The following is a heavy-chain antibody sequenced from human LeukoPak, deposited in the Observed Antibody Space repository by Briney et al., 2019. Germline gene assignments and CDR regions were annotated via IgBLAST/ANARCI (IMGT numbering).Heavy chain of an antibody. V-gene: IGHV4-34*01. CDR1: GGSFSGYY. CDR3: ARGRDEYKGGNY. J-gene: IGHJ4*02. CDR2: IHPSGST. D-gene: IGHD5-24*01. Sequence: MPSETLSLTCAVYGGSFSGYYLNWIRQPPGKGLEWIGEIHPSGSTNYNPSLKSRVTISVDTSKNQFSLKMSSVTAADTAVYYCARGRDEYKGGNYWGQGTLVTVSS.